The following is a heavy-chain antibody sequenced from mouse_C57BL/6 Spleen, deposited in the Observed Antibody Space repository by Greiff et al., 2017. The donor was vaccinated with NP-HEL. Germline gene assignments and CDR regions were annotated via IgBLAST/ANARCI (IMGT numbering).Heavy chain of an antibody. CDR2: IDPSDSET. CDR1: GYTFTSYW. CDR3: ARGDSNYYAMDY. D-gene: IGHD2-5*01. V-gene: IGHV1-52*01. J-gene: IGHJ4*01. Sequence: VQLQQPGAELVRPGSSVKLSCKASGYTFTSYWMHWVKQRPIQGLEWIGNIDPSDSETHYNQKFKDKATLTVDKSSSTAYMQLSSLTSEDSAVYYCARGDSNYYAMDYWGQGTSVTVSS.